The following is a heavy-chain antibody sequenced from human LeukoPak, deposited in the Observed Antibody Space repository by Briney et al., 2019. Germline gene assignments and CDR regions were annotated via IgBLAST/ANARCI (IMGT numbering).Heavy chain of an antibody. J-gene: IGHJ4*02. V-gene: IGHV5-51*01. Sequence: GGSLKISCKGSGYSFTSYWIGWVRQMPGKGLGWVGIIYPGDSDTKYSPSFQGQVAISADKSITTAYLQWSSLKASDTARYYCESLGSRFGESRLDYWGQGTLVTVSS. CDR2: IYPGDSDT. CDR3: ESLGSRFGESRLDY. CDR1: GYSFTSYW. D-gene: IGHD3-10*01.